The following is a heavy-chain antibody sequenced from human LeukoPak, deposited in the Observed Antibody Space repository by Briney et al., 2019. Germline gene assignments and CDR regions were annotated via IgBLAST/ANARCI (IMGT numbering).Heavy chain of an antibody. V-gene: IGHV1-2*02. CDR3: ASGYGDRNYYYYYYMDV. CDR1: GYTFTGYY. J-gene: IGHJ6*03. CDR2: INPDSGGT. Sequence: ASVKVSCKASGYTFTGYYIHWVRQAPGQGLEWMGWINPDSGGTNYAQKFQGRVTMTRDTSIRTAYMELSRLRSDDTAVYYCASGYGDRNYYYYYYMDVWGKGTTVTVSS. D-gene: IGHD4-17*01.